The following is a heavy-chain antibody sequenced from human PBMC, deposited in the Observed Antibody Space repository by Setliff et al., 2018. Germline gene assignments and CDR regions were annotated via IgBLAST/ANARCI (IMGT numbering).Heavy chain of an antibody. V-gene: IGHV3-7*03. Sequence: GGSLRFSCAASRFTFSNYWMSWVRQAPGKGLEWVANIKEDGSEKYYVDSVKGRFTISRDNSKNSVFLQMNSLRVEDTAVYYCARVHYETSTYSPTLFDHWGQGALVTVSS. J-gene: IGHJ4*02. CDR1: RFTFSNYW. D-gene: IGHD3-22*01. CDR3: ARVHYETSTYSPTLFDH. CDR2: IKEDGSEK.